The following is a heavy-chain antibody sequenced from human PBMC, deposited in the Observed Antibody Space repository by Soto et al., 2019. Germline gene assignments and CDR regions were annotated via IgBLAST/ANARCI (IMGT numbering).Heavy chain of an antibody. Sequence: PSETLSLTCTVSGGSISSSSYYWGWIRQPPGKGLEWIGSIYYSGSTYYNPSLKSRVTISVDTSKNQFSLRLSSVTAADTAVYYCARLGQPLLYLFEYWGQGTLVTVSS. CDR3: ARLGQPLLYLFEY. CDR2: IYYSGST. D-gene: IGHD2-2*02. V-gene: IGHV4-39*01. J-gene: IGHJ4*02. CDR1: GGSISSSSYY.